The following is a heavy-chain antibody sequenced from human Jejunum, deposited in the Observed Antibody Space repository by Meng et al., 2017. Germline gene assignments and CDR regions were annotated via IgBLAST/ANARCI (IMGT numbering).Heavy chain of an antibody. D-gene: IGHD1-26*01. V-gene: IGHV4-61*08. CDR1: GGSVSRAGYQ. CDR3: ARDHMGSLDY. CDR2: AST. Sequence: QGQPQESGPGLVRPSETRSLICTVSGGSVSRAGYQWGWIRQPPGKGLEWIGYASTNYNPSLKSRVTISLDTSRNQFSLSLSSVTAADTAVYYCARDHMGSLDYWGQGILVTVSS. J-gene: IGHJ4*02.